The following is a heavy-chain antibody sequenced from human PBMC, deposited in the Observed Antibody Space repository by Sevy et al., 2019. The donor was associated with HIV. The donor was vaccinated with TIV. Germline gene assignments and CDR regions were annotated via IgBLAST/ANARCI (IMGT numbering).Heavy chain of an antibody. J-gene: IGHJ6*02. CDR1: GGSISRDSFL. D-gene: IGHD3-3*02. CDR2: ISYSGST. CDR3: ARHLHFYGIDV. V-gene: IGHV4-39*01. Sequence: SETLSLTCTVSGGSISRDSFLWGWIRQPPGEGLSWIGSISYSGSTYYDPSLKSRITVDVDTSKKQFSLELRSVTAADTAMYYCARHLHFYGIDVWGPGTTVTVSS.